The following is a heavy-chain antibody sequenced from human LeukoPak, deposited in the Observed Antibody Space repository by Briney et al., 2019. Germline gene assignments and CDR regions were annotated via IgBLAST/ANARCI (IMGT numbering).Heavy chain of an antibody. V-gene: IGHV4-59*01. J-gene: IGHJ4*02. CDR2: IYYSGTT. Sequence: SETLSLTCTVSGGSISSYYWSWIRQPPGKGLEWIGYIYYSGTTKYNPSLQSRVTISIDTPKNQFSLKLSFVTAADTAVYYCVRSFYGDHFDQWGQGTLVTVSS. CDR3: VRSFYGDHFDQ. CDR1: GGSISSYY. D-gene: IGHD4-17*01.